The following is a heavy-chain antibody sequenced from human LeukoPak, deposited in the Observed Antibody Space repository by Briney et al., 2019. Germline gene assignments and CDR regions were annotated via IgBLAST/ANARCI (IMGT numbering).Heavy chain of an antibody. CDR1: GDSISSSRYS. Sequence: PSETLSLTCTVSGDSISSSRYSWGWIRQPPGKGLEWIGTIYYYGTTYYNPSLKSRVTISLDTSKNQFSLKLSSVTAADTSFYYCARHGGMAAARIYFQHWGQGTLVTVSS. V-gene: IGHV4-39*01. D-gene: IGHD6-13*01. J-gene: IGHJ1*01. CDR3: ARHGGMAAARIYFQH. CDR2: IYYYGTT.